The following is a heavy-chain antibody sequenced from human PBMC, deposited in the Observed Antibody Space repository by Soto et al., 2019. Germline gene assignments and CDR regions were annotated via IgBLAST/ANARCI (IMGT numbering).Heavy chain of an antibody. CDR2: MNPNSGNT. Sequence: ASVKFPCKASGYTFTGYFIHWVRQATGQGLEWMGWMNPNSGNTGYAQKFQGRVTMTRNTSISTAYMELSSLRSEDTAVYYCARHEATYYNFYGMDVWGQGTTVTVSS. CDR1: GYTFTGYF. V-gene: IGHV1-8*02. CDR3: ARHEATYYNFYGMDV. J-gene: IGHJ6*02.